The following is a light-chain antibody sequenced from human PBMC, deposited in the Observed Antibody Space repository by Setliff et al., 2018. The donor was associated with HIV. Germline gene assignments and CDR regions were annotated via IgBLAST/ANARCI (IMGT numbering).Light chain of an antibody. CDR3: SSYGGSDNLL. J-gene: IGLJ2*01. V-gene: IGLV2-8*01. Sequence: QSALTQPPSASGSPGQSVTISCTGASTDVGGYDHVSWYQQHPGKPPKVVISEVSQRPSGVPDRFSGSKSGNTAFLTVSGLQAEDEADYYCSSYGGSDNLLFGGGTQLTVL. CDR2: EVS. CDR1: STDVGGYDH.